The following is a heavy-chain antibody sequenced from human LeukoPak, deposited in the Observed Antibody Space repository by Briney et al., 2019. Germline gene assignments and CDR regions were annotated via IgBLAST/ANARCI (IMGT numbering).Heavy chain of an antibody. CDR1: GGSISSYY. V-gene: IGHV4-59*01. CDR3: ARQGEEGEDWFDP. J-gene: IGHJ5*02. D-gene: IGHD1-26*01. CDR2: IYYSGST. Sequence: PSETLSLTCTVSGGSISSYYWSWIRQPPGKGLEWIGYIYYSGSTNYNPSLKSRVTISVDTSKNQFSLKLSSVTAADTAVYYCARQGEEGEDWFDPWGQGTLVTVSS.